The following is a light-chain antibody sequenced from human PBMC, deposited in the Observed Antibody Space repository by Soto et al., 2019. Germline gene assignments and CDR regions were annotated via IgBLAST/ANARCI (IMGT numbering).Light chain of an antibody. CDR2: DAS. CDR1: QSVGSF. J-gene: IGKJ2*03. V-gene: IGKV3-11*01. Sequence: EIVLTQSPATMSLSPGERATLSCRASQSVGSFLAWYQHKPGQPPRLLIYDASNRATGIPARVSGSGSGTHFTLTISSLEPEDFAVYYCQQRNNWSYSFGQGTRLEIK. CDR3: QQRNNWSYS.